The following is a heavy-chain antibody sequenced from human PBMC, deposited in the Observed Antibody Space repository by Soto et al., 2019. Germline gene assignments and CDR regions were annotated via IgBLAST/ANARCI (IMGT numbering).Heavy chain of an antibody. J-gene: IGHJ5*02. Sequence: SVKVSCKASGGTFSSYSISWVRQAPGQGLECMGGIIPIFGTANYAQKFQGRVTITADESTSTAYMELSSLRSEDTAVYYCARAYLGYCSGGSCYFHWFDPWGQGTLVTVSS. D-gene: IGHD2-15*01. CDR2: IIPIFGTA. CDR3: ARAYLGYCSGGSCYFHWFDP. CDR1: GGTFSSYS. V-gene: IGHV1-69*13.